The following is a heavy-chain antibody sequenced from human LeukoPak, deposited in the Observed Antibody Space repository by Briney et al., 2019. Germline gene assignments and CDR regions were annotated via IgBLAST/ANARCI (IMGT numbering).Heavy chain of an antibody. Sequence: PGGSLRLSCAASGFTFSSYSMNWVRQAPGKGLEWVSSISSSSSYIYYADSVKGRFTISRDNAKNSLYLQMNSLRAEDTAVYYCAKIPNWGSQWHFDLWGRGTLVTVS. V-gene: IGHV3-21*04. CDR3: AKIPNWGSQWHFDL. J-gene: IGHJ2*01. CDR2: ISSSSSYI. D-gene: IGHD7-27*01. CDR1: GFTFSSYS.